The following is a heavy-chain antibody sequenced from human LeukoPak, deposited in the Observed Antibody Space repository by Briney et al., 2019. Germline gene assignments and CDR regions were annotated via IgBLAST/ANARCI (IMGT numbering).Heavy chain of an antibody. D-gene: IGHD2/OR15-2a*01. CDR2: ISYDGSNK. CDR3: AKRSLYYYYGMDV. CDR1: GFTFSSYG. Sequence: GRSLRLSCAAPGFTFSSYGMHWVRQAPGKGLGWVAVISYDGSNKYYADSVKGRFTISRDNSKNTLYLQMNSLRAEDTAAYYCAKRSLYYYYGMDVWGQGTTVTVSS. J-gene: IGHJ6*02. V-gene: IGHV3-30*18.